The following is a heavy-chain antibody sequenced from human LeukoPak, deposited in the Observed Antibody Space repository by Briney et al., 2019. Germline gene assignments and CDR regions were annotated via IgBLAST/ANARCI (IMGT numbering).Heavy chain of an antibody. CDR3: ARSPPLPH. V-gene: IGHV3-21*01. J-gene: IGHJ4*02. CDR2: ISSSSRYI. Sequence: GGSLRLSCAAPGFTFSSYSMNWVRQAPGKGLEWVSSISSSSRYIYYADSVKGRFTISRDNAKNSLYLQMNSLRVDDTAVYYCARSPPLPHWGQGTLVTVSS. CDR1: GFTFSSYS.